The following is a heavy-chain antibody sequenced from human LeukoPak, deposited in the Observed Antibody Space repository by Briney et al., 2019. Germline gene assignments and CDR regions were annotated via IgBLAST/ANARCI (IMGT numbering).Heavy chain of an antibody. J-gene: IGHJ6*02. Sequence: SSQTLSLTCAISGDSVSSNSAAWNWIRQSPSRGLEWLGRTYYRSKWYNDYAVSVKSRITINPDTSKNQFSLQLNSVTPEDTAVYYCASSGPLYYYYGMDVWGQGTTVTVSS. CDR3: ASSGPLYYYYGMDV. V-gene: IGHV6-1*01. CDR1: GDSVSSNSAA. CDR2: TYYRSKWYN. D-gene: IGHD1-1*01.